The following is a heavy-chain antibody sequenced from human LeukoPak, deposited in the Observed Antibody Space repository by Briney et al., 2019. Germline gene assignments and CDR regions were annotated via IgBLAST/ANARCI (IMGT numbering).Heavy chain of an antibody. D-gene: IGHD3-22*01. CDR2: ISYDGSNK. V-gene: IGHV3-30*04. Sequence: GRSLRLSCAASGFTFSSYAMHWVRQAPGKGLEWVAVISYDGSNKYYADSVKGRFTISRDNSKNTLYLQMNSLRAEDTALYYCTKDISSSGYYYSDYWGQGTLVTVSS. CDR3: TKDISSSGYYYSDY. CDR1: GFTFSSYA. J-gene: IGHJ4*02.